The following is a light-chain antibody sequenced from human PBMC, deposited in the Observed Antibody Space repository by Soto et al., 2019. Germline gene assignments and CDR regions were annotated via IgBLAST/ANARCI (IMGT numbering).Light chain of an antibody. CDR3: QQSYSTPLYT. J-gene: IGKJ2*01. CDR1: QSISSY. V-gene: IGKV1-39*01. CDR2: AAS. Sequence: DIQMTQSPSSLSASVGDRVTITCRASQSISSYLNWYQQKPGKAPKLLIYAASSLQSGVASRFSGSGSGTDFTLTISSLQPEDFATYYWQQSYSTPLYTFGQGTKLEIK.